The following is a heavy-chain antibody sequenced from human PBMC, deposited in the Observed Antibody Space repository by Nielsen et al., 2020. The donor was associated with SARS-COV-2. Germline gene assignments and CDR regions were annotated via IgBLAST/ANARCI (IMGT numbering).Heavy chain of an antibody. D-gene: IGHD4-17*01. CDR3: ARDKGDYGSEAAGMDV. CDR2: ISWNSGSI. CDR1: GFTFSNYA. Sequence: GGSLRLSCAASGFTFSNYAMSWVRQAPGKGLEWVSGISWNSGSIGYADSVKGRFTISRDNAKNSVSLQMNSLRPEDTAVYYCARDKGDYGSEAAGMDVWGQGTTVTVSS. V-gene: IGHV3-9*01. J-gene: IGHJ6*02.